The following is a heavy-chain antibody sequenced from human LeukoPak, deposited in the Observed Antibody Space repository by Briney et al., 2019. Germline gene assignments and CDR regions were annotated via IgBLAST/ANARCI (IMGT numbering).Heavy chain of an antibody. J-gene: IGHJ4*02. D-gene: IGHD6-19*01. Sequence: PSETLSLTCAVYGGSFSGYYWSWIRQPPGKGLEWIGEINHSGSTNYNPSLKSQVTISVDTSKNQFSLKLSSVTAADTAVYYCARRSSGWLVYWGQGTLVTVSS. CDR1: GGSFSGYY. CDR2: INHSGST. CDR3: ARRSSGWLVY. V-gene: IGHV4-34*01.